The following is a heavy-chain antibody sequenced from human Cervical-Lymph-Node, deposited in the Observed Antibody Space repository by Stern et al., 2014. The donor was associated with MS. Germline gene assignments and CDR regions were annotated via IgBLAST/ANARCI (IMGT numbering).Heavy chain of an antibody. D-gene: IGHD2/OR15-2a*01. CDR1: GGSVSSTNW. CDR2: IYHSGPS. Sequence: QVQLQESGPGLVKPSGTLSLTCAVSGGSVSSTNWWSWVRQSPGKGLEWIGDIYHSGPSTYRPSHGSLFSRSLDNSKNPLSLHLTSVTAADTAVYYCARERQQYCNSEGCSYWYFDLWGRGTLVTVSS. CDR3: ARERQQYCNSEGCSYWYFDL. J-gene: IGHJ2*01. V-gene: IGHV4-4*02.